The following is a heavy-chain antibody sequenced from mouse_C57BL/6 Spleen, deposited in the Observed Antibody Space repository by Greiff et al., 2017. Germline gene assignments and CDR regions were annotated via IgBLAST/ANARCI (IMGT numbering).Heavy chain of an antibody. D-gene: IGHD2-2*01. V-gene: IGHV5-16*01. Sequence: EVMLVESEGGLVQPGSSMKLSCTASGFTFSDYYMAWVRQVPEKGLEWVANINYDGSSTYYLDPLKSRFIISRDNAKNIRYLQMSSLKSEDTATYYCARETTMVTTRYFDVWGTGTTVTVSS. J-gene: IGHJ1*03. CDR3: ARETTMVTTRYFDV. CDR1: GFTFSDYY. CDR2: INYDGSST.